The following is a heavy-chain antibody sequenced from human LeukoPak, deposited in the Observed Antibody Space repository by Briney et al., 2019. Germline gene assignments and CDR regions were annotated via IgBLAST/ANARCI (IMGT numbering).Heavy chain of an antibody. V-gene: IGHV1-18*01. CDR3: AREGPNWYYYDSSGTAPYIDY. CDR2: ISAYNGNT. J-gene: IGHJ4*02. Sequence: ASVKVSCKASGYTFTSYGISWVRQAPGQGLEWMGWISAYNGNTNYAQKLQGRVTMTTDTSTSTAYMELRSLRSDDTAVYYCAREGPNWYYYDSSGTAPYIDYWGQGTLVTVSS. D-gene: IGHD3-22*01. CDR1: GYTFTSYG.